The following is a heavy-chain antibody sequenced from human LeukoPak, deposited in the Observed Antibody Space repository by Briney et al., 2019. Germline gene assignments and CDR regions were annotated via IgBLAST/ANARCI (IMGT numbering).Heavy chain of an antibody. D-gene: IGHD3-16*01. J-gene: IGHJ6*03. V-gene: IGHV4-59*01. CDR1: GGSFSGYY. CDR3: AGSQGEYYFIDV. Sequence: SETLSLTCAVYGGSFSGYYWSWIRQPPGEGLEFIGNIYYSGSTNYNPSLKSRVTISVDTSKNQFSLNLTSVTAADTAVYYCAGSQGEYYFIDVWGKGTTVTVSS. CDR2: IYYSGST.